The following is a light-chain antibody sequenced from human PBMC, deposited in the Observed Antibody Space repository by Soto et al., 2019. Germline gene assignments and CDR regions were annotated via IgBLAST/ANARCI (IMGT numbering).Light chain of an antibody. J-gene: IGKJ4*01. Sequence: IVLTQSPATLSLSPGERATLSCRASQSVSNSLGWFQQKPGQAPRLLIDDATNRATGIPARFTGSGSGSDFTLTISSLEPEDFGVYYCRQRYNWPLTFGGGTKVEIK. CDR1: QSVSNS. CDR3: RQRYNWPLT. CDR2: DAT. V-gene: IGKV3-11*01.